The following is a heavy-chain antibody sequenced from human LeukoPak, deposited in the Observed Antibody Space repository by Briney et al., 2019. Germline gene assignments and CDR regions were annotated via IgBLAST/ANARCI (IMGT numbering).Heavy chain of an antibody. Sequence: GASVKVSCKGFGYIFIDYEINWVRQATGQGLEWMGWMNPKSGDTGYEQKFKGRVTITRDSSIRTVYMELSSLRSEDTALYYCARGRYMDVWGKGTTVTVSS. V-gene: IGHV1-8*03. CDR1: GYIFIDYE. CDR2: MNPKSGDT. J-gene: IGHJ6*03. CDR3: ARGRYMDV.